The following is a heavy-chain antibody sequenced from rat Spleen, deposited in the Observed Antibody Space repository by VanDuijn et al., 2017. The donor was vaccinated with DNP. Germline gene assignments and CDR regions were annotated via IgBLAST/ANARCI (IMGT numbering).Heavy chain of an antibody. CDR1: GFTFSSFP. CDR2: ISTSGNNI. Sequence: EVQLVESGGGLVQPGRSMKLSCAASGFTFSSFPMAWVRQAPTKGLEWVATISTSGNNIYYRDSVKGRFTISRDIPKTTLYLQMSKLGSEDTATYYCATSPGPNWFAYWGQGTLVTVSS. J-gene: IGHJ3*01. V-gene: IGHV5-46*01. D-gene: IGHD1-4*01. CDR3: ATSPGPNWFAY.